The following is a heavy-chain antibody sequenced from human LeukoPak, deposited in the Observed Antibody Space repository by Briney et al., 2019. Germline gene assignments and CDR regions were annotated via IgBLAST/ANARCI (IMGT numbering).Heavy chain of an antibody. CDR2: IKQDGSEK. J-gene: IGHJ4*02. Sequence: SGGSLRLSCAASGFTFSTYWMSWVRQAPGKGLEWVPNIKQDGSEKYYVDSVKGRFTISRDNAKNSLYLQMNSLRAEDTAMYYCARDSAGNDYWGQGTLVTVSS. CDR1: GFTFSTYW. D-gene: IGHD6-13*01. V-gene: IGHV3-7*01. CDR3: ARDSAGNDY.